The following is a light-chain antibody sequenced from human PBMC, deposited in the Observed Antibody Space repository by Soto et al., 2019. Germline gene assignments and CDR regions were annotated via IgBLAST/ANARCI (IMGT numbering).Light chain of an antibody. J-gene: IGLJ1*01. CDR1: SSDVGAYNF. CDR2: NVY. CDR3: SAYSESRTYV. Sequence: QSVLTQPASVSGSPGQSITISCTGTSSDVGAYNFVSWHQQHPGKAPKLMIYNVYDRPSGISYRFSGSKSGNTAPLPISWLQGEDDAEYYCSAYSESRTYVFGTGTKVTVL. V-gene: IGLV2-14*03.